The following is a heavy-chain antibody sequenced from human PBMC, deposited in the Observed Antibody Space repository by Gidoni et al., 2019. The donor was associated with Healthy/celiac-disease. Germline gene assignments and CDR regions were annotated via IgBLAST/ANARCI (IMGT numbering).Heavy chain of an antibody. Sequence: EVQLVESGGGLVQPGGSLRLSCAASGFTFSSYSRHWVRQAPGKGLEWVSYISSSSSTIYYADSVKGRFTISRDNAKNSLYLQMNSLRAEDTAVYYCARSVLLFNYYGMDVWGQGTTVTVSS. V-gene: IGHV3-48*01. CDR3: ARSVLLFNYYGMDV. D-gene: IGHD3-10*01. CDR2: ISSSSSTI. CDR1: GFTFSSYS. J-gene: IGHJ6*02.